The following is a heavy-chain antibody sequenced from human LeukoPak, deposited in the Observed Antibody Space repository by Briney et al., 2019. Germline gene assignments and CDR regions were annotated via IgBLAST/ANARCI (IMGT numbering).Heavy chain of an antibody. V-gene: IGHV3-23*01. CDR3: AKDSFSTE. D-gene: IGHD2-2*01. CDR2: ISGSGVST. J-gene: IGHJ4*02. CDR1: GFTFSSDS. Sequence: GGSLRLSCAASGFTFSSDSMTWVRQPPGKGLEGVSTISGSGVSTFYADPVKGRFTLSRENSQNTLYLRMNSLSVEDTAVYYCAKDSFSTEWGQGTLVTVSS.